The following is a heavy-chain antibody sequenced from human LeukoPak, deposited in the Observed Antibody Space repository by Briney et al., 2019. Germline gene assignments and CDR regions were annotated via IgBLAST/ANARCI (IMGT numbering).Heavy chain of an antibody. CDR2: ISSSSNYI. V-gene: IGHV3-21*01. D-gene: IGHD5-12*01. CDR3: ARGKYSGPIGPFDY. CDR1: GITFSTYS. J-gene: IGHJ4*02. Sequence: GGSLRLSCAASGITFSTYSMTWVRRAPGKGLEWVSSISSSSNYIYYADSVKGRFTISRDNAKNSLNLQMNSLRAEDTAVYYCARGKYSGPIGPFDYWGQGTLVTVSS.